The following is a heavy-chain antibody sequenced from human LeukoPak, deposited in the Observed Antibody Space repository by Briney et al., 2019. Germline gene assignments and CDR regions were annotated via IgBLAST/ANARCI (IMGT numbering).Heavy chain of an antibody. D-gene: IGHD3-10*01. CDR1: GGSLSSGGYY. Sequence: SETLSLTCSVSGGSLSSGGYYWSWIRQHPGKGLEYIGPIYYSGSTDYTPSLKSRVTISIDTSKNQFSLKVTSVTAADTAVYYCARAGSYRWFDPWGQGTLVTVSS. V-gene: IGHV4-31*03. CDR2: IYYSGST. CDR3: ARAGSYRWFDP. J-gene: IGHJ5*02.